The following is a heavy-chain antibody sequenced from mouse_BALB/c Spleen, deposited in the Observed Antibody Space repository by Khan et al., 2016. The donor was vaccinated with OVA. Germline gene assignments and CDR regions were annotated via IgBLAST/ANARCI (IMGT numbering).Heavy chain of an antibody. V-gene: IGHV3-2*02. Sequence: EVQLQESGPGLVKPSQSLSLTCTVTGYSITSGYGWNWIRQFPGNKLEWMGYISYSGSTNYNPSLKSRISITRDPSKNQFFLQLNSVNTEDTSTXYCARTARIKYWGQGTTLTVSS. D-gene: IGHD1-2*01. CDR3: ARTARIKY. CDR2: ISYSGST. J-gene: IGHJ2*01. CDR1: GYSITSGYG.